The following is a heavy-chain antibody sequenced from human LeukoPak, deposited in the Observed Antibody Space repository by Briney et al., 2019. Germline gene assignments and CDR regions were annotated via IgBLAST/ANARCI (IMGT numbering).Heavy chain of an antibody. V-gene: IGHV3-23*01. J-gene: IGHJ4*02. CDR1: GFTFSSYA. D-gene: IGHD3-22*01. Sequence: GGSLRLSCAASGFTFSSYAMSWVRQAPGKGLEGVSGISGSGDNTYYADSVKGRFTISRDNSKNTPYVQVNSLGTADTAAYYCAKGSYYDSSGSFYFDYWGQGTLVTVSS. CDR3: AKGSYYDSSGSFYFDY. CDR2: ISGSGDNT.